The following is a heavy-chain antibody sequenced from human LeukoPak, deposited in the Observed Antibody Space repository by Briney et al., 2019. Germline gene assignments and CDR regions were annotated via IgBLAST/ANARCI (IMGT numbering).Heavy chain of an antibody. CDR1: GGSISRGGYY. D-gene: IGHD4-11*01. V-gene: IGHV4-31*03. CDR3: ARVKFYSWIDY. J-gene: IGHJ4*02. CDR2: SNYSGST. Sequence: SETLSLTGTVSGGSISRGGYYWSWIRQHPGKGLEWIGYSNYSGSTYYNPSLKSRVTISVDTSKNRFSLKLSSVTAADTAVYYCARVKFYSWIDYWGQGTLVTVSS.